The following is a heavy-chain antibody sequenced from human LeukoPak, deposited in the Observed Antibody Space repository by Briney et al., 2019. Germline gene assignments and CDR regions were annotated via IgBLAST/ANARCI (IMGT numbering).Heavy chain of an antibody. CDR1: GFTFSSYG. CDR3: AKVSGSTRVFDY. CDR2: IRYDGSNK. D-gene: IGHD1-26*01. Sequence: GGSLRLSCAASGFTFSSYGMHWVRQAPGKGLEWVAFIRYDGSNKYYADSVKGQFTISRDNSKNTLYLQMNSLRAEDTAVYYCAKVSGSTRVFDYWGQGTLVTVSS. V-gene: IGHV3-30*02. J-gene: IGHJ4*02.